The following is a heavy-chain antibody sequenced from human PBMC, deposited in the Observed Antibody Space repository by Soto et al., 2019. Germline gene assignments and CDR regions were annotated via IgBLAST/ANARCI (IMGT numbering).Heavy chain of an antibody. V-gene: IGHV3-11*01. J-gene: IGHJ5*02. CDR1: GFPFSDYY. CDR3: ATAGAYYYYYGDYDPNNWLDP. CDR2: ISSSGRTI. D-gene: IGHD4-17*01. Sequence: QVQLVESGGGLVKPGGSLRLSCAASGFPFSDYYMSWIRQAPGKGLEWVSYISSSGRTIYYADSVKGRFTFSRDHAKNSLYLQMNSLRAEDTSVYYCATAGAYYYYYGDYDPNNWLDPWGQGTLVTVSS.